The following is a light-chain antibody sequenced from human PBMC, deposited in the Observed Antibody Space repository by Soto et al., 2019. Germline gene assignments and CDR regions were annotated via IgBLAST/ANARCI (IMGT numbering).Light chain of an antibody. CDR2: RAS. V-gene: IGKV1-5*03. J-gene: IGKJ1*01. Sequence: QMTQFPSTLSASVGDRVTITCRASQSVDTWLAWYQQKPGKAPSLLIYRASSLESGVPSRFSGSGSGTEFTLTIRSLQPDDFASYYCQQYNNYPRTFGQGTQVDI. CDR3: QQYNNYPRT. CDR1: QSVDTW.